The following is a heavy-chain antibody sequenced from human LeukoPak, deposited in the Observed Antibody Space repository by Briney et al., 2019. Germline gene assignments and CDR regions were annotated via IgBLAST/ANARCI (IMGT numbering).Heavy chain of an antibody. Sequence: ASVKVSCTASGYTFTIYGISWVRQAPGQGLEWMGWISAYNGNTNYAQKLQGRVTMTTDTSTSTAYMELRSLRSDDTAVYYCARDRATSDFWSGYYDWGQGTLGTVSS. D-gene: IGHD3-3*01. J-gene: IGHJ4*02. CDR2: ISAYNGNT. CDR1: GYTFTIYG. CDR3: ARDRATSDFWSGYYD. V-gene: IGHV1-18*01.